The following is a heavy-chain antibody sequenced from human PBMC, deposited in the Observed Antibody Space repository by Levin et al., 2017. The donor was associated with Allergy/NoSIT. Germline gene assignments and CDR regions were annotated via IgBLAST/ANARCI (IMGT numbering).Heavy chain of an antibody. CDR2: IYPGDSDT. D-gene: IGHD1-1*01. CDR3: ARRGTRDYYYYMDV. CDR1: GYSFTSYW. V-gene: IGHV5-51*01. Sequence: GGSLRLSCQGSGYSFTSYWIGWVRQMPGKGLEWMGIIYPGDSDTRYSPSFQGQVTIPADQSISPAYLQWSSLKASNTAIYYCARRGTRDYYYYMDVWGKGTTVTVSS. J-gene: IGHJ6*03.